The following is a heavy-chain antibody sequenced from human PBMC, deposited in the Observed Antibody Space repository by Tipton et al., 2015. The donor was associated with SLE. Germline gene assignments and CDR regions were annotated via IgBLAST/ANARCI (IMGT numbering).Heavy chain of an antibody. D-gene: IGHD1-7*01. CDR2: IYATGTT. J-gene: IGHJ4*02. Sequence: TLSLTCTVSGGSVSSLSHYWSWIRQPAGKGLEYIGHIYATGTTDYNPSLQSRVTISMDKSKNHFSLALTSVTAADTAIYYCARTELIGNTNYWGPGTLVTVSS. CDR3: ARTELIGNTNY. V-gene: IGHV4-61*09. CDR1: GGSVSSLSHY.